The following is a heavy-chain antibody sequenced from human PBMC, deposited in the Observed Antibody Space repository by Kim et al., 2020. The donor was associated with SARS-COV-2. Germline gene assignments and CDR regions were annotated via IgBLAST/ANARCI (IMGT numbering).Heavy chain of an antibody. D-gene: IGHD3-10*01. J-gene: IGHJ6*02. CDR3: AGVLNDGSYYYGMDV. V-gene: IGHV3-30*15. Sequence: ADAVKGRFTISRDNSKNTLYLQMSSLRAEATVVFYCAGVLNDGSYYYGMDVWGQGTTVTVSS.